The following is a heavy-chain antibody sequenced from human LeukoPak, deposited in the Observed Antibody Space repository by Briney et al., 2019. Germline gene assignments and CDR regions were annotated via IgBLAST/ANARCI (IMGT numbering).Heavy chain of an antibody. Sequence: SETLSLTCTVSGGSISSSSYYWGRIRQPPGKGLEWIGSIYYSGSTYYNPSLKSRVTISVDTSKNQFSLKLSSVTAADTAVYYCARQLGYCSSTSCYADKVDYWGQGTLVAVSS. CDR2: IYYSGST. J-gene: IGHJ4*02. V-gene: IGHV4-39*01. CDR1: GGSISSSSYY. D-gene: IGHD2-2*01. CDR3: ARQLGYCSSTSCYADKVDY.